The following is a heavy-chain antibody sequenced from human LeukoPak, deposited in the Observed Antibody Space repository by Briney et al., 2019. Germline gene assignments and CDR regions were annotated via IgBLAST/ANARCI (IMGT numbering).Heavy chain of an antibody. CDR3: ARDDLKGTIDY. CDR2: IYSGGST. CDR1: GFTFSGYY. D-gene: IGHD3-10*01. Sequence: GGSLRLSCAASGFTFSGYYMSWVRQAPGKGLEWVSVIYSGGSTYYADSVKGRFTISRDNSKNTLYLQMNSLRAEDTAVYYCARDDLKGTIDYWGQGTLVTVSS. J-gene: IGHJ4*02. V-gene: IGHV3-66*01.